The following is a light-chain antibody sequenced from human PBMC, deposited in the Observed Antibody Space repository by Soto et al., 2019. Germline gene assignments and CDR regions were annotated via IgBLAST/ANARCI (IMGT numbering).Light chain of an antibody. CDR3: QQYSSSLT. CDR1: QSVGST. V-gene: IGKV3-15*01. J-gene: IGKJ4*02. CDR2: GSS. Sequence: EIFMTQSPSTLSVFPGERVILSCRASQSVGSTLAWYQQKPGQAPRRLIRGSSTRATGVPARFSGSGSGTEFTLTISILQSEDFAVYYCQQYSSSLTFGGGTTLEIK.